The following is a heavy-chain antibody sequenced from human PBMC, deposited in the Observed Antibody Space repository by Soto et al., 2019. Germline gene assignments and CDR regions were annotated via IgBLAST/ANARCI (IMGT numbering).Heavy chain of an antibody. J-gene: IGHJ4*02. D-gene: IGHD3-22*01. CDR2: INAGNGNT. V-gene: IGHV1-3*01. CDR1: GYTFTSYA. Sequence: ASVKVSCKASGYTFTSYAMHWVRQAPGQRLEWMGWINAGNGNTKYSQKFQGRVTITRETSASRAYMELSSLRCEDTAVYFCARGSGYCDWDYYWSQRSPVTVSS. CDR3: ARGSGYCDWDYY.